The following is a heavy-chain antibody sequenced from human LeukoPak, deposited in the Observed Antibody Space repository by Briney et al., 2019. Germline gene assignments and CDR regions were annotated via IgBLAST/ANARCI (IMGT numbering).Heavy chain of an antibody. CDR3: ARRAYYYYGMDV. CDR2: IYYSGST. J-gene: IGHJ6*02. Sequence: SETLSLTCTVSGGSISSSYYYWGWIRQPPGKGLEWIGSIYYSGSTNYSPSLKSRVTISVDTSKNQFSLKLSSVTAADTAVYYCARRAYYYYGMDVWGQGTTVTVSS. V-gene: IGHV4-39*07. CDR1: GGSISSSYYY.